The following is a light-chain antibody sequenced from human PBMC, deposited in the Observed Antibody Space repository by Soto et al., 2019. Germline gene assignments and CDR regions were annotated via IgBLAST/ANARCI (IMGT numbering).Light chain of an antibody. J-gene: IGKJ1*01. Sequence: DIQMTQSPSTLSASVGDRVTITCRASQSISSWLAWYQQEPGKAPKLLIYKASSLESGVPSRFSGSGSGTEFTLTISSLQPEDFATYYCQQYNSYPWTFGQGTKVDIK. CDR2: KAS. CDR3: QQYNSYPWT. CDR1: QSISSW. V-gene: IGKV1-5*03.